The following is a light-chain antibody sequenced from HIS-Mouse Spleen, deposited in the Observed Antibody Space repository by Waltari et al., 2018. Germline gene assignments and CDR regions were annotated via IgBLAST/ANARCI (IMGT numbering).Light chain of an antibody. CDR3: QQRKSYPPT. J-gene: IGKJ1*01. V-gene: IGKV1-9*01. CDR1: EGVSRE. CDR2: DAS. Sequence: TWGESEGVSRELAWWQQKPGRAPKLLIYDASTLQSGVQSRFSGSGSGTEFTLTSSSLQPEDFATYYCQQRKSYPPTCGQGTKVEIK.